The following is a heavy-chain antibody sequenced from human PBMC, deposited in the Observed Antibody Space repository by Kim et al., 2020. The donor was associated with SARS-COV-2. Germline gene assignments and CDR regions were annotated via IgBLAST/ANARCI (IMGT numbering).Heavy chain of an antibody. CDR1: GFTFSSYW. D-gene: IGHD6-13*01. J-gene: IGHJ4*02. V-gene: IGHV3-7*01. Sequence: GGSLRLSCAASGFTFSSYWMSWVRQAPGKGLEWVANIKQDGSETYYVDSVKGRFTISRDNANNSLYLQMNSLRAEDTAVYYCARVGSSSWYFVYWGQGTLVPVPS. CDR3: ARVGSSSWYFVY. CDR2: IKQDGSET.